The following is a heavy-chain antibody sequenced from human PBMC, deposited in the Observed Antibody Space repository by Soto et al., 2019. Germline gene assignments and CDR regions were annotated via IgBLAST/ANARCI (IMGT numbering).Heavy chain of an antibody. CDR3: ARGSMVRGVIKGAFDI. V-gene: IGHV3-48*02. Sequence: GGSLRLSCAASGFTFSSYSMNWVRQAPGKGLEWVSYISSSSSTIYYADSVKGRFTISRDNAKNSLYLQMNSLRDEDTAVYDCARGSMVRGVIKGAFDIWGQGTMVTVSS. D-gene: IGHD3-10*01. J-gene: IGHJ3*02. CDR2: ISSSSSTI. CDR1: GFTFSSYS.